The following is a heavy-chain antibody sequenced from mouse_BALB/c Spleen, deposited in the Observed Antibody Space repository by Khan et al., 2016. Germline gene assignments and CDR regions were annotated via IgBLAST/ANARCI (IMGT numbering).Heavy chain of an antibody. Sequence: VRLQQSGAELVRSGALVKLSCTSSGFNIKDYYIHWVRQRPEQGLEWIGWIDPENGDTEYAPKFQGKATMTAHTSSNTAYLHLSSLTSEDTAVYYCNAGYGNSDALDYWGQGTSVTVSS. J-gene: IGHJ4*01. V-gene: IGHV14-4*02. D-gene: IGHD2-1*01. CDR1: GFNIKDYY. CDR2: IDPENGDT. CDR3: NAGYGNSDALDY.